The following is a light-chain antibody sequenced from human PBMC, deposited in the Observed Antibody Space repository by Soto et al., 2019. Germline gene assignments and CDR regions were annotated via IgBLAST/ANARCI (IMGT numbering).Light chain of an antibody. V-gene: IGKV1-39*01. CDR3: QQSYSTPRIT. Sequence: IPISHSPSSLSASFVDRVTIPCPASQSISSYLNWYHQKPGKAPKLLIYAASSLQSGVPSRFSGSGSGTDFTLTISSLQPEDFATYYCQQSYSTPRITFGQGTRLEIK. CDR1: QSISSY. J-gene: IGKJ5*01. CDR2: AAS.